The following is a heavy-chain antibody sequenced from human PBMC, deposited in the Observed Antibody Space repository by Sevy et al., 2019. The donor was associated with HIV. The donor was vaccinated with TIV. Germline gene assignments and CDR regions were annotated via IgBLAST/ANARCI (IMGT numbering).Heavy chain of an antibody. CDR2: IYCTGST. CDR3: ARQMHYYDSAGYYHWDY. D-gene: IGHD3-22*01. CDR1: GGSISSSNYY. V-gene: IGHV4-39*01. Sequence: SETLSLTCTVSGGSISSSNYYWGWIRQPPGKGLEWIASIYCTGSTYYNPSLKSRVTIFADTSKNQFSLKLSSVTAADTAVYYCARQMHYYDSAGYYHWDYWGQGTLVTVSS. J-gene: IGHJ4*02.